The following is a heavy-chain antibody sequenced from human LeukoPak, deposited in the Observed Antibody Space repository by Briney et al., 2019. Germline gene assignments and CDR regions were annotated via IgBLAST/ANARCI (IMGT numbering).Heavy chain of an antibody. CDR2: IYPGDSDT. CDR1: GYSFPGYW. D-gene: IGHD5-24*01. CDR3: ARRENYYYGMDV. V-gene: IGHV5-51*01. J-gene: IGHJ6*02. Sequence: GASLKISCKGSGYSFPGYWLAWVSQMPGKGLEWMGIIYPGDSDTRYSPSFQGQVTISADKSISTAYLQWSSLKASDTAMYYCARRENYYYGMDVWGQGTTVTVSS.